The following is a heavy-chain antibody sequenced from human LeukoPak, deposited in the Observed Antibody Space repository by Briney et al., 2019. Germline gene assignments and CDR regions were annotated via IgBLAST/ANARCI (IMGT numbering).Heavy chain of an antibody. J-gene: IGHJ6*03. Sequence: SETLSLTCTVSGASISSYYWDWIRQSPGKGLEWIGYIHVSGGTSYDPSLKSRVTISIDTSKNQFSLKLSSVTAADTAVYYCAKGTSTVVTPNYYYYYSMDVWGKGTTVTVSS. CDR1: GASISSYY. CDR3: AKGTSTVVTPNYYYYYSMDV. CDR2: IHVSGGT. D-gene: IGHD4-23*01. V-gene: IGHV4-4*09.